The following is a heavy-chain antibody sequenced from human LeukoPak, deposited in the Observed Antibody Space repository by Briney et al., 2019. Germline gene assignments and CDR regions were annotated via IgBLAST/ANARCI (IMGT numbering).Heavy chain of an antibody. CDR1: GFSINTYT. CDR3: AKAFGTNGYFQLPIDF. J-gene: IGHJ4*02. D-gene: IGHD2-8*01. CDR2: IRNSDGMT. V-gene: IGHV3-23*01. Sequence: GGSLRLSCDASGFSINTYTMYWVRQAPGQGLEWVSGIRNSDGMTYYADSVRGRFTISTDNSKNTLYLQLNDLRAEDTAIYYCAKAFGTNGYFQLPIDFWGQGTLVTVSS.